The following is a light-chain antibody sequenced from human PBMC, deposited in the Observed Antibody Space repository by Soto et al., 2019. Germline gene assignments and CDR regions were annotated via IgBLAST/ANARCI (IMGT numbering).Light chain of an antibody. J-gene: IGKJ5*01. V-gene: IGKV1-12*01. CDR3: HQANSFPLT. Sequence: DIQMTQSPAFVSTSVGDRVTITCRASQGSSRWLAWYQQRPGKAPELLGYGASSLQSGVPSRFRGMGSGADFILTSSSLQHEDVATGYCHQANSFPLTCGQGTRLEI. CDR2: GAS. CDR1: QGSSRW.